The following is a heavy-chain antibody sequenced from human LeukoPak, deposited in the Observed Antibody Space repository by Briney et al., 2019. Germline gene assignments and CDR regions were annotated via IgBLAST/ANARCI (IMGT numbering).Heavy chain of an antibody. CDR1: GITFSSYS. V-gene: IGHV3-21*01. Sequence: PGGSLRLSCAASGITFSSYSMNWVRQAPGKGLEWASSISSSSSYIYYADSVKGRFTISRDNAKNSLYLQMNSLRAEDTAVYYCASRSLGSYFSLVDYWGQGTLVTVSS. D-gene: IGHD1-26*01. CDR2: ISSSSSYI. CDR3: ASRSLGSYFSLVDY. J-gene: IGHJ4*02.